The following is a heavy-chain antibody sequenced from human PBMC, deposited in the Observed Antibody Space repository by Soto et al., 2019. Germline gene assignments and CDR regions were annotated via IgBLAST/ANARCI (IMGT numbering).Heavy chain of an antibody. J-gene: IGHJ4*02. CDR3: ARASYGALDY. Sequence: PSETLSLTCSVSGGSISSGGYCWSWIRQHPGKGLEWIGYIYYNGNTYYNPSLKSRVTISVDTSKNQFSLKLSSVTAADTAVYYCARASYGALDYWGQGTLVTVSS. V-gene: IGHV4-31*03. CDR1: GGSISSGGYC. D-gene: IGHD4-17*01. CDR2: IYYNGNT.